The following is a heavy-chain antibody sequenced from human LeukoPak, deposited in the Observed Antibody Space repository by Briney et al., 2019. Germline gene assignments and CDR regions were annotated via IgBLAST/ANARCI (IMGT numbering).Heavy chain of an antibody. V-gene: IGHV3-23*01. D-gene: IGHD2-15*01. CDR1: GFTFSSYA. CDR3: AKDLCSGGSCYVADY. J-gene: IGHJ4*02. Sequence: GGSLRLSCAASGFTFSSYAMSWVRQAPGKGQEWVSAISGSGGSTYYADSVKGRFTISRDNSKNTLYLQMNSLRAEDTAVYYCAKDLCSGGSCYVADYWGQGTLVTVSS. CDR2: ISGSGGST.